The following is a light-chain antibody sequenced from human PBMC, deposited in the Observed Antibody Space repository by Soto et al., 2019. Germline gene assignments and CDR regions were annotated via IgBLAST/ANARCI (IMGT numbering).Light chain of an antibody. CDR1: QSVSSN. CDR2: GAS. Sequence: EIVMTQSPATLSVSPGERATLSCTASQSVSSNLAWYQQKVGQAPRLLIYGASTRATAIPARFIGSGSGTEYTLTSGSLHSEDFAVYYCQQYNDWPLTFGGGTKVEI. CDR3: QQYNDWPLT. V-gene: IGKV3-15*01. J-gene: IGKJ4*01.